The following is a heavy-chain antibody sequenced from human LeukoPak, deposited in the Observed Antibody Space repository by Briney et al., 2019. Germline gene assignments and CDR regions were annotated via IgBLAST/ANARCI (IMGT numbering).Heavy chain of an antibody. Sequence: GGSLRLSCAVSGFTFSNHSMNWVRQAPGEGLEWVAIISFDGSRRFYADSVRGRFTVSRDNSKNTLFLQMDSLSADDTGVYYCAKEGTDYGDYPYFFDYWGQGTLVTVSS. CDR1: GFTFSNHS. V-gene: IGHV3-30*18. J-gene: IGHJ4*02. CDR3: AKEGTDYGDYPYFFDY. CDR2: ISFDGSRR. D-gene: IGHD4-17*01.